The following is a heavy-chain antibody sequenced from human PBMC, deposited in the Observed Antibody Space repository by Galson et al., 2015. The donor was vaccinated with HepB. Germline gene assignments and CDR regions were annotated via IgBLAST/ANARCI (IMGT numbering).Heavy chain of an antibody. J-gene: IGHJ3*02. D-gene: IGHD2-2*01. CDR2: ISYDGSNK. CDR1: GFTFSSYG. Sequence: LRLSCAASGFTFSSYGMHWVRQAPGKGLGWVAVISYDGSNKYYADSVKGRFTISRDNSKNTLYLQMNSLRAEDTAVYYCAKGLVPAARLDAFDIWGQGTMVTVSS. V-gene: IGHV3-30*18. CDR3: AKGLVPAARLDAFDI.